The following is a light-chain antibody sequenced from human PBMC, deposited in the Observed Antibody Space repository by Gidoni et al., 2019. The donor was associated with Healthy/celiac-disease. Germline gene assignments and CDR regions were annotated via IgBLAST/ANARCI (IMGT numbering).Light chain of an antibody. V-gene: IGKV1-39*01. J-gene: IGKJ2*01. CDR3: QQSYSTPL. CDR2: AAS. CDR1: QSISSY. Sequence: DIQMTQSPSSLSASVGDRVTITCRARQSISSYLNWYQQKPGKAPKLLIYAASSLQSGVPSRFSGSGSGTDFTLTISSLQPEDFATYDCQQSYSTPLFXXXTKLEIK.